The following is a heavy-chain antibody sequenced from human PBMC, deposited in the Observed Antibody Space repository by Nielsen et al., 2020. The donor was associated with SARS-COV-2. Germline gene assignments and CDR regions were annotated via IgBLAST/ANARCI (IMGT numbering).Heavy chain of an antibody. Sequence: GGSLRLSCAASGFTFSSSWMSWVRQAPGKGLEWVANIKQDGSEKYYVDSVKGRFTISRDNAKNSLYLQMNSLRAEDTAVYYCARVQDGYYDSSGYYGDYWGQGTLVTVSS. V-gene: IGHV3-7*03. CDR3: ARVQDGYYDSSGYYGDY. CDR2: IKQDGSEK. J-gene: IGHJ4*02. D-gene: IGHD3-22*01. CDR1: GFTFSSSW.